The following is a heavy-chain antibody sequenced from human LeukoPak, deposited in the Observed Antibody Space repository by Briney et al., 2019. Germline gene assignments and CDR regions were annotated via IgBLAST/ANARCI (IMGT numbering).Heavy chain of an antibody. CDR2: ISYDGSNK. V-gene: IGHV3-30*03. J-gene: IGHJ4*02. D-gene: IGHD3-22*01. CDR3: ARESYSSGYYYDY. CDR1: GFTFSSYG. Sequence: GGSLRLSCAASGFTFSSYGMHWVRQAPGKGLEWVAVISYDGSNKYYVDSVKGRFTISRDNSKNTLYLQMNSLRAEDTAVYYCARESYSSGYYYDYWGQGTLVTVSS.